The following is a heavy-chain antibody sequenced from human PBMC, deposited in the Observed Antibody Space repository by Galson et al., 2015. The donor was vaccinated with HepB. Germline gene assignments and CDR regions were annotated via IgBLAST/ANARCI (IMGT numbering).Heavy chain of an antibody. CDR1: GFTFSSYA. CDR2: ISGSGGST. D-gene: IGHD4-17*01. J-gene: IGHJ6*02. Sequence: SLRLSCAASGFTFSSYAMSWVRQAPGKGLEWVSAISGSGGSTYYADSVKGRFTISRDNSKNTLYLQMNSLRAEDTAVYYCAKDGPHYGDYAHYYYYYGMDVWGQGTTVTVSS. V-gene: IGHV3-23*01. CDR3: AKDGPHYGDYAHYYYYYGMDV.